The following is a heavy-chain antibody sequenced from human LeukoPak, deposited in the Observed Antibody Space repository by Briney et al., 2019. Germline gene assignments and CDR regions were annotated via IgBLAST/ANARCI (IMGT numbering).Heavy chain of an antibody. CDR3: ARDRGNAFDI. D-gene: IGHD3-10*01. Sequence: SQTLSLTCDISGDTVTSYNAAWIWITQAPSRDLEGLGRTYYRSKWYNDYAVSVESRITVKPDTSKNQFSLQLNSVTPEDTAVYYCARDRGNAFDIWGQGTMVTVPS. V-gene: IGHV6-1*01. CDR1: GDTVTSYNAA. CDR2: TYYRSKWYN. J-gene: IGHJ3*02.